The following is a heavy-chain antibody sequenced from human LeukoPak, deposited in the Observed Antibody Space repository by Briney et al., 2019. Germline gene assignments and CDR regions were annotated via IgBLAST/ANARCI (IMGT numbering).Heavy chain of an antibody. CDR1: GFTFSSYA. CDR3: AKDLYYSDSSGYLDY. V-gene: IGHV3-23*01. D-gene: IGHD3-22*01. Sequence: PGGSLRLSCAVSGFTFSSYAMSWVSQAPGKGLEWVSAISGSGGRTNYADSVKGRFTISRDNSKNTLYLQVTSLRAEDTAVYYCAKDLYYSDSSGYLDYWGQGTLVTVSS. CDR2: ISGSGGRT. J-gene: IGHJ4*02.